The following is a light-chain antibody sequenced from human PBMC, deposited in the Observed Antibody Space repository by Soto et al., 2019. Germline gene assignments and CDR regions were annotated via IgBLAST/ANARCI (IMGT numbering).Light chain of an antibody. CDR2: DAS. CDR3: QQRSNRPQLN. V-gene: IGKV3-11*01. Sequence: EIVLTHSPATMFLYPGERATLSCRASQSVSSYLTWYQQKPGQAPRLLIYDASHKTTGIPARFSGSGSGTYFTLTISSLEHADFAVYYCQQRSNRPQLNVGGGTKVEIK. J-gene: IGKJ4*01. CDR1: QSVSSY.